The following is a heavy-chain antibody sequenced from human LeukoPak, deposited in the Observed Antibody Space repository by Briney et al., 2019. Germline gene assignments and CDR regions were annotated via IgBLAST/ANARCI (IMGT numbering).Heavy chain of an antibody. Sequence: GGSLRLSCAASGFTFNMYSMLWVRQAPGKGLQWLSYISSSGSTIYYADSVKGRFTISRDNANNSLFLQMSSLRVDDTAVYYCASDHRVAGYWGQGTLVTVSS. CDR3: ASDHRVAGY. CDR2: ISSSGSTI. J-gene: IGHJ4*02. D-gene: IGHD6-19*01. V-gene: IGHV3-48*01. CDR1: GFTFNMYS.